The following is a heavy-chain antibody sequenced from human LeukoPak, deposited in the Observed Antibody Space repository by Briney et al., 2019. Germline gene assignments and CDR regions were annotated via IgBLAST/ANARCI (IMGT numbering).Heavy chain of an antibody. CDR3: AKDLSLGINSATVTRPALYMDV. D-gene: IGHD4-17*01. CDR2: IRYDGSNK. Sequence: PGGPLRLSCAASGFTFSSYGMHWVRQAPGKGLEWVAFIRYDGSNKYYADSVKGRFTISRDNSKNTLYLQMKNLRAEDTAVYYCAKDLSLGINSATVTRPALYMDVWGKGTTVTVSS. J-gene: IGHJ6*03. V-gene: IGHV3-30*02. CDR1: GFTFSSYG.